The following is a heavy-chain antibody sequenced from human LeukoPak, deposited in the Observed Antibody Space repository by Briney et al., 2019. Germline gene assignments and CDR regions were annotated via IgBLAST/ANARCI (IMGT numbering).Heavy chain of an antibody. D-gene: IGHD6-13*01. CDR3: AREYSSSWSPFDY. V-gene: IGHV4-39*07. CDR1: GGSISSSSYY. CDR2: IYYSGST. J-gene: IGHJ4*02. Sequence: PSETLSLTCTVSGGSISSSSYYWGWIRQPPGKGLEWIGSIYYSGSTYYNPSLKSRVTISVDTSKNQFSLKLSSVTAADTAVYYCAREYSSSWSPFDYWGQGTLVTVSS.